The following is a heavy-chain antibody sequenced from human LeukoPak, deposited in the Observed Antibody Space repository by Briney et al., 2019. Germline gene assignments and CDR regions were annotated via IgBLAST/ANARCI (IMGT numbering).Heavy chain of an antibody. CDR3: AKYYYDSSGYYDAAPLDS. Sequence: GGSLRLSCAASGFTFSTYAMTWVRQAAGKGLEWVSSISDNGYTTYYADSVRGRFTISRDNYKNTVYLQMIGLRAEDTAVYFCAKYYYDSSGYYDAAPLDSWGQGTLVTVFS. D-gene: IGHD3-22*01. V-gene: IGHV3-23*01. CDR2: ISDNGYTT. J-gene: IGHJ4*02. CDR1: GFTFSTYA.